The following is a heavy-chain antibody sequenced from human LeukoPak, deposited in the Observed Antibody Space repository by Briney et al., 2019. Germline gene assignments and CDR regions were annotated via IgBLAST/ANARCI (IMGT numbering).Heavy chain of an antibody. D-gene: IGHD2-2*01. CDR3: ARGVPAAPENFDY. CDR2: ISSSSSYI. CDR1: GFTFSSYS. J-gene: IGHJ4*02. V-gene: IGHV3-21*01. Sequence: GGSLRLSCAASGFTFSSYSMNWVRQAPGKGLEWVSSISSSSSYIYYADSVKGRFTISRDNAKNSLYLQMNSLRAEDTAVYYCARGVPAAPENFDYWGQGTLVTVSS.